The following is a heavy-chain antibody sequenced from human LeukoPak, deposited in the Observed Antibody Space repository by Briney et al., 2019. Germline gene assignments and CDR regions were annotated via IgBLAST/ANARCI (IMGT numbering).Heavy chain of an antibody. D-gene: IGHD5-24*01. CDR1: GGSFSGYY. Sequence: PSDTLSLTCDVYGGSFSGYYWSWIRQPPGKGLEWMGEINHSGSTNYNPSLKSRVTISVDTSKNQFSLKLSSVTAADTAVYYCARDGREMATTSGGDWFDPWGQGTLVTVSS. V-gene: IGHV4-34*01. J-gene: IGHJ5*02. CDR3: ARDGREMATTSGGDWFDP. CDR2: INHSGST.